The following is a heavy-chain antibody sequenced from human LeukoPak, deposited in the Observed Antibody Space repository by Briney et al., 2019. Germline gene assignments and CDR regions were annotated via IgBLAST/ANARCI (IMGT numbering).Heavy chain of an antibody. V-gene: IGHV4-61*02. Sequence: SETLSLTCTVSGGSISSGSYYWSWIRQPAGKGLEWIGRIYTSGSTNYNPSLKSRVTISVDTSKNQFSLKLSSVTAADTAVYHCARAYCGGDCYSGEYFQHWGQGTLVTVSS. CDR2: IYTSGST. CDR1: GGSISSGSYY. D-gene: IGHD2-21*01. CDR3: ARAYCGGDCYSGEYFQH. J-gene: IGHJ1*01.